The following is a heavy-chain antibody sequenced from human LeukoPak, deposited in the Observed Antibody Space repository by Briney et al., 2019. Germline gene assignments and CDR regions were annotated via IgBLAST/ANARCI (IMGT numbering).Heavy chain of an antibody. D-gene: IGHD3-22*01. CDR3: ARGGFSGYYYVLAFDI. J-gene: IGHJ3*02. CDR1: GYTFTSYY. V-gene: IGHV1-46*01. CDR2: INPSGGST. Sequence: GASVKVSCKASGYTFTSYYMHWVRQAPGQGLEWMGIINPSGGSTSYAQKFQGRVTMTRDTSTSTVYMELSSLRSEDTAVYYCARGGFSGYYYVLAFDIWGQGTMVTVSS.